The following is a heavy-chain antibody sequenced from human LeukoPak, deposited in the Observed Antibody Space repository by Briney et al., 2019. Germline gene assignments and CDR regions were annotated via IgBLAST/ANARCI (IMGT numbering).Heavy chain of an antibody. V-gene: IGHV1-8*01. D-gene: IGHD3-22*01. CDR2: MNPNSGNT. CDR3: ARALWARVVVPTYYYYYYMDV. J-gene: IGHJ6*03. CDR1: GYTFTSYD. Sequence: GASVKVSCKASGYTFTSYDINWVRQATGQGLEWMGWMNPNSGNTGYAQKFQGRVTMTRNTSISTAYMELSSLRSEDTAVYYCARALWARVVVPTYYYYYYMDVWGKGTTVTVSS.